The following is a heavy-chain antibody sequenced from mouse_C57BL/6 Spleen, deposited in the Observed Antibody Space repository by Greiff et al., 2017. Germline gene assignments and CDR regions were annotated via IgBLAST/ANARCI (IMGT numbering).Heavy chain of an antibody. Sequence: VQLQESGAELVKPGASVKMSCKASGYTFTTYPIEWMKQNHGKSLEWIGNFHPYNDDTKYNAKFTGKATLTVEKSSSTVYLVLSRLTSDDSAFYCCARRVTGAWYFGVWGTRTTVTVSS. CDR1: GYTFTTYP. D-gene: IGHD4-1*01. CDR3: ARRVTGAWYFGV. CDR2: FHPYNDDT. J-gene: IGHJ1*03. V-gene: IGHV1-47*01.